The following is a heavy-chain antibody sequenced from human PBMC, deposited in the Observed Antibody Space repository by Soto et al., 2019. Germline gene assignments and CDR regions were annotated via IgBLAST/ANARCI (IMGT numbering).Heavy chain of an antibody. CDR3: ARTPPYSNYEGYYFDY. J-gene: IGHJ4*02. Sequence: QVQLQESGPGLVKPSQTLSLTCTVSGGSISRGGYYWSWIRQHPGKGLEWIGYIYYSGSTYYNPSLKRRVTISVDTSKNQFSLKLSSVTAADTAVYYCARTPPYSNYEGYYFDYWGQGTLVTVSS. V-gene: IGHV4-31*03. CDR2: IYYSGST. CDR1: GGSISRGGYY. D-gene: IGHD4-4*01.